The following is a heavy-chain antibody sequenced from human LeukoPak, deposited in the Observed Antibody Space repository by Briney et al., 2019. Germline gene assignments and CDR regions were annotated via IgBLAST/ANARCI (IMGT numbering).Heavy chain of an antibody. CDR1: GFTFDSYA. CDR3: AKHFAVAGNXAGGY. V-gene: IGHV3-23*01. CDR2: ISAGGSST. J-gene: IGHJ4*02. D-gene: IGHD6-19*01. Sequence: PGGSLRLSCAASGFTFDSYAMTWVRQAPGKGLEWVSAISAGGSSTYYSDSVRGRFTISRDNSKNTLYLQMNSLRAEDTAVYYCAKHFAVAGNXAGGYWGQGTLVTV.